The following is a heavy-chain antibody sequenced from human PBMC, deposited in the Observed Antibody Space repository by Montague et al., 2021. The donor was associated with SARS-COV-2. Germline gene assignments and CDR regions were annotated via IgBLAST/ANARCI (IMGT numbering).Heavy chain of an antibody. J-gene: IGHJ6*02. CDR3: ARMTTVVTLGYYYYYGMDV. CDR2: IDWDDDK. Sequence: PALVKPTQTLTLTCTFSGFSLSTSGMCVSWIRQPPGKALEWLALIDWDDDKYYSTSLKTRITISKDTSKNQVVLTVTNMDPVDTATYYCARMTTVVTLGYYYYYGMDVWGQGTTVTVSS. CDR1: GFSLSTSGMC. V-gene: IGHV2-70*01. D-gene: IGHD4-23*01.